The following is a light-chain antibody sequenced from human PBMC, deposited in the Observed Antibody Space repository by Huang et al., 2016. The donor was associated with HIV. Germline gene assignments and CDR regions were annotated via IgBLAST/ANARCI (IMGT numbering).Light chain of an antibody. CDR2: DAS. CDR1: QSVSSS. V-gene: IGKV3-11*01. CDR3: QQRSNWPLT. J-gene: IGKJ4*01. Sequence: EIVLTQSPATLSLSPGERATLSCRASQSVSSSLAWYQQKPGQAPRLLIYDASNRATGIPARFSGSGSGTDFTLTISSLDPEDFAVYYCQQRSNWPLTFGGGTKVDIK.